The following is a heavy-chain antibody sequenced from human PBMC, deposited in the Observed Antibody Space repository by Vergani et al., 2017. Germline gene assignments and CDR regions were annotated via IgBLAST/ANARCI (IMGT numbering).Heavy chain of an antibody. V-gene: IGHV1-2*02. CDR1: GYTFTGYY. D-gene: IGHD1-1*01. J-gene: IGHJ4*02. Sequence: QVQLVQSGAEVKKPGASVKVSCKASGYTFTGYYMHWVRQAPGQGLEWMGWINPNSGGTNYAQKFPGRVTMTRDASISTAYMARSRLRSDDTAVYYWARVVGVLEPVDYWGQGTLVTVSS. CDR3: ARVVGVLEPVDY. CDR2: INPNSGGT.